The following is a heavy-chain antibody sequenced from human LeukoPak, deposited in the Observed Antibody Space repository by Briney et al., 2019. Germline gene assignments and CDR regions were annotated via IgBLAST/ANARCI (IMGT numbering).Heavy chain of an antibody. V-gene: IGHV3-30-3*01. J-gene: IGHJ3*02. CDR1: GFTFSSYA. Sequence: GGSLRLSCAASGFTFSSYAMHWVRQAPGKGLEWVAVISYDGSNKYYADSVKGRFTISRDNSKNTLYLQMNSLRAEDTAVYYCARAQWLVLGAFDIWGQGTMVTVSS. CDR3: ARAQWLVLGAFDI. CDR2: ISYDGSNK. D-gene: IGHD6-19*01.